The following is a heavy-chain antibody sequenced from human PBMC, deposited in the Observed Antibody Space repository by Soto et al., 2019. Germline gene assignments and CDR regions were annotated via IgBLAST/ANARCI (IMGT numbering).Heavy chain of an antibody. Sequence: QVQLQESGPGLVKPSETLSLTCTVSDGSITSDYWSWIRQPPGKGLEWIGYISYSGSTNYNPSLETRVTISVDPSKSQFSLKLHSVTAADTAVYYCARPRSSSHWYFDLWGRGTLVTVSS. J-gene: IGHJ2*01. CDR3: ARPRSSSHWYFDL. D-gene: IGHD6-13*01. CDR2: ISYSGST. V-gene: IGHV4-59*08. CDR1: DGSITSDY.